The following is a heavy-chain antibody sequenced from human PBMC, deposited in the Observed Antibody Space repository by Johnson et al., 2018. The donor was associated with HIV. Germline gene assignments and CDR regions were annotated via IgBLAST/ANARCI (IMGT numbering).Heavy chain of an antibody. CDR3: AKAVTGEGAFDI. D-gene: IGHD7-27*01. CDR2: ISGSGGST. V-gene: IGHV3-23*04. Sequence: VQLVESGGGVVQPGRSLILSCAASGFTFSSYAMSWVRQAPGKGLEWVSAISGSGGSTYYADSVKGRFTISRDNSKNTLYLQMNSLRAEDTAVYYCAKAVTGEGAFDIWGQGTMVTVSS. CDR1: GFTFSSYA. J-gene: IGHJ3*02.